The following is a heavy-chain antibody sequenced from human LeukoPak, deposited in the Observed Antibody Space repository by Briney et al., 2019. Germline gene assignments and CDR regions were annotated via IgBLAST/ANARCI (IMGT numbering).Heavy chain of an antibody. CDR1: GASISSYY. V-gene: IGHV4-59*01. J-gene: IGHJ5*02. Sequence: SETLSLTCSVSGASISSYYWSWIRQPPGKGLEWIGHIFYTGSSNYNPSLKSRVTISLDRSKNQFSLRLTSVTAADTAVYYCARAGAWQIDPWGQGTLVTVSS. D-gene: IGHD3-10*01. CDR2: IFYTGSS. CDR3: ARAGAWQIDP.